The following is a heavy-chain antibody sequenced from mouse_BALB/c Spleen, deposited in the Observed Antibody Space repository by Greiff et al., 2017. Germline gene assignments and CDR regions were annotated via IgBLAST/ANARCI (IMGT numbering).Heavy chain of an antibody. Sequence: EVQVVESGGGLVQPGGSRKLSCAASGFTFSSFGMHWVRQAPEKGLEWVAYISSGSSTIYYADTVKGRFTISRDNPKNTLFLQMTSLRSEDTAMYICARLGAMDYWGQGTSVTVAS. CDR1: GFTFSSFG. V-gene: IGHV5-17*02. CDR3: ARLGAMDY. J-gene: IGHJ4*01. CDR2: ISSGSSTI. D-gene: IGHD4-1*01.